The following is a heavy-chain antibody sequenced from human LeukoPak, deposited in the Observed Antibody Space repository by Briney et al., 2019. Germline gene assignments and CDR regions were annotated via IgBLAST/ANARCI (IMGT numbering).Heavy chain of an antibody. D-gene: IGHD3-3*01. V-gene: IGHV1-46*01. CDR1: GYTFTTYY. CDR3: ARVEYDFWSGYWASGYYYYGMDV. J-gene: IGHJ6*02. CDR2: INPSGGTT. Sequence: ASVKVSCKASGYTFTTYYLNWVRQAPGQGPEWMGVINPSGGTTSSAQKFQGRVTMTRDTSTSTVYMELSSLRSEDTAVYYCARVEYDFWSGYWASGYYYYGMDVWGQGTTVTVSS.